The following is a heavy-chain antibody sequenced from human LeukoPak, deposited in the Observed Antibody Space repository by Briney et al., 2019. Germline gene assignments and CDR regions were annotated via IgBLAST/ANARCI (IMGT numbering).Heavy chain of an antibody. CDR1: GGSISSGDYY. CDR3: ARGRTGDRGDFDY. CDR2: IYYSGTT. V-gene: IGHV4-30-4*01. Sequence: SETPSLTCTVSGGSISSGDYYWSWIRQPPGKGLEWIGYIYYSGTTYYNPSLKSRVTISVDTSKNQFSLKLSSVTAADTAVYYCARGRTGDRGDFDYWGQGTLVTVSS. D-gene: IGHD7-27*01. J-gene: IGHJ4*02.